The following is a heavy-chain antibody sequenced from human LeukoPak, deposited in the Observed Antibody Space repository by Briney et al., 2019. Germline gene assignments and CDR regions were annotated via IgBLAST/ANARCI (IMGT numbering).Heavy chain of an antibody. Sequence: GGSLRLCCAASGFTFSSIGMHWVRQAPGKGLEWVAFIRYDGGNKYYADSVKGRFTISRDNSKSTLYLQMNTLRAEDTAVYYCAKDLRGYSYSLDYWGQGTLVTVSS. CDR3: AKDLRGYSYSLDY. CDR1: GFTFSSIG. CDR2: IRYDGGNK. V-gene: IGHV3-30*02. D-gene: IGHD5-18*01. J-gene: IGHJ4*02.